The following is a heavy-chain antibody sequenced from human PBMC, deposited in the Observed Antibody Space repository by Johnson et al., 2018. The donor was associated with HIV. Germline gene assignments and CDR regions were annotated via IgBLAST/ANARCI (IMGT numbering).Heavy chain of an antibody. CDR2: IGTAGDT. CDR3: ARAGRWSGDTFDI. V-gene: IGHV3-13*01. D-gene: IGHD3-10*01. J-gene: IGHJ3*02. CDR1: GFSVSTYD. Sequence: VQLVESGGGLVQPGGSLRLSCAASGFSVSTYDMHWVRQATGKGLDWVSVIGTAGDTYYLGSVKGRFTISRENAKNSLDLQMNSLRAGDTAVYYCARAGRWSGDTFDIWGQGTMVTVSS.